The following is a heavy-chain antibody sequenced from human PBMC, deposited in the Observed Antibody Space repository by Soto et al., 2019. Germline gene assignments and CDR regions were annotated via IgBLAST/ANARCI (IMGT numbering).Heavy chain of an antibody. J-gene: IGHJ6*02. CDR2: ISFDGINK. CDR1: GFTFSSYG. Sequence: QVQLVESGGGVVQPGRSLILSCAASGFTFSSYGTHWVRQAPGKGLEWVGVISFDGINKYYADSVKGRFTISRDNSKNTLYLQMDSLRAEDTAVYYCAKGREQQLVRIGMDVWGQGTTVTVCS. V-gene: IGHV3-30*18. CDR3: AKGREQQLVRIGMDV. D-gene: IGHD6-13*01.